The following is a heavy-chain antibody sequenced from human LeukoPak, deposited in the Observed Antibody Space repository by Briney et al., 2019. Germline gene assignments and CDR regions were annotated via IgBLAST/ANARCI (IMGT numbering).Heavy chain of an antibody. CDR2: IYYSGST. CDR1: GGSISSYY. J-gene: IGHJ4*02. Sequence: SETLSLTCTVSGGSISSYYWSWIRQPPGKGLEWIGYIYYSGSTNYNPSLKSRVTISVDTSKNQFSLKQSSVTAADTAVYYCARDSGYDYVWGSYRYFDYWGQGTLVTVSS. V-gene: IGHV4-59*01. CDR3: ARDSGYDYVWGSYRYFDY. D-gene: IGHD3-16*02.